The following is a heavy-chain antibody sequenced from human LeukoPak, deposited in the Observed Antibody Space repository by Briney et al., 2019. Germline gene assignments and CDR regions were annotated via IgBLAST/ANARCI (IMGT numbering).Heavy chain of an antibody. CDR1: GFTFSSYA. CDR2: ISGSGGST. J-gene: IGHJ4*02. Sequence: GGSLRLSCAASGFTFSSYAMSWVRQAPGKGLEWVSAISGSGGSTCYADSVKGRFTISRDNFKNTLYLQMNSLRAEDTAVYYCAKDPSDDYVWGSYRSDYWGQGTLVTVSS. D-gene: IGHD3-16*02. V-gene: IGHV3-23*01. CDR3: AKDPSDDYVWGSYRSDY.